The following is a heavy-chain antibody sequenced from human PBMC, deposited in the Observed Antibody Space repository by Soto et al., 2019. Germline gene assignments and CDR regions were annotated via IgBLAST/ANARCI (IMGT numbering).Heavy chain of an antibody. CDR2: ISSSSSTI. CDR1: GFTFSSYS. V-gene: IGHV3-48*02. CDR3: ARESDSGYDPDYFDY. J-gene: IGHJ4*02. Sequence: GGSLRLSCAASGFTFSSYSMNWVRQAPGKGLEWVSYISSSSSTIYYADSVKGRFTISRDNAKNSLYLQMNSLRDEDTAVYYCARESDSGYDPDYFDYWGQGTVVTVSS. D-gene: IGHD5-12*01.